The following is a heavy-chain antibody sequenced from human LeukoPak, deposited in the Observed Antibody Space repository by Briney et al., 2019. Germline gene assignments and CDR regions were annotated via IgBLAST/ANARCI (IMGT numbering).Heavy chain of an antibody. CDR1: GYSFTSYW. D-gene: IGHD6-19*01. V-gene: IGHV5-51*01. CDR2: IYPGDSDT. J-gene: IGHJ4*02. Sequence: GESLKISCKGSGYSFTSYWIGWVRQMPGKGLEWMGIIYPGDSDTRYSPSFQGQVTISADKSISTAYLQWSSLKASGTAMYYCASPGIAVAGTSPQGYWGQGTLVTVSS. CDR3: ASPGIAVAGTSPQGY.